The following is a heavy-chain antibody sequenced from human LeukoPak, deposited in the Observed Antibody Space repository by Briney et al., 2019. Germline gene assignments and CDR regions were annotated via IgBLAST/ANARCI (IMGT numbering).Heavy chain of an antibody. Sequence: SETLSLTCTVSGGSISSGGYYWSWIRQHPGKGLEWIGYIYYSGSTYYNPSLKSRVTISVDTSKNQFSLKLSSVTAADTAVYYCARASSDILTGYLFDYWGQGTLVTVSS. CDR1: GGSISSGGYY. J-gene: IGHJ4*02. CDR2: IYYSGST. D-gene: IGHD3-9*01. V-gene: IGHV4-31*03. CDR3: ARASSDILTGYLFDY.